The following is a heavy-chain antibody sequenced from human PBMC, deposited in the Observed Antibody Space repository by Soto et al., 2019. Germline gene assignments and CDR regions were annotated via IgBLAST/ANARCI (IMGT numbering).Heavy chain of an antibody. CDR2: INHSGST. V-gene: IGHV4-34*01. CDR1: GWSFSGYY. Sequence: XETLSLTCAVYGWSFSGYYWSWIRQPPGKGLEWIGEINHSGSTNYNPSLKSRVTISVDTSKNQFSLKLSSVTAADTAVYYCARGLSTMIVVVITGYYFDYWGQGTLVTVSS. CDR3: ARGLSTMIVVVITGYYFDY. D-gene: IGHD3-22*01. J-gene: IGHJ4*02.